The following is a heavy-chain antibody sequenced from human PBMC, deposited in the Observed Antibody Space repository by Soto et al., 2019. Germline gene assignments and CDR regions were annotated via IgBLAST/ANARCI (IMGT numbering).Heavy chain of an antibody. V-gene: IGHV4-59*08. CDR2: IYYSGST. J-gene: IGHJ6*03. CDR1: GGSISSYY. Sequence: SETLSLTCTVSGGSISSYYWSWIRQPPGKGLEWIGYIYYSGSTNYNPSLKSRVTISVDTSKNQFSLKLSSVTAADTAVYYCARWGLDCSGGSCWGFNYYYYMDVWGKGTTVTVSS. D-gene: IGHD2-15*01. CDR3: ARWGLDCSGGSCWGFNYYYYMDV.